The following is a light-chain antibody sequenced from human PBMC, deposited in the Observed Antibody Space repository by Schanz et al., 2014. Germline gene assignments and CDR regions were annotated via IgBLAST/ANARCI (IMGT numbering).Light chain of an antibody. V-gene: IGKV3D-20*02. J-gene: IGKJ4*01. Sequence: EVVMTQSPGTLSLSPGERATLSCRASQTLRSNSVAWYQQKPGQAPRLLIYGASSRATGIPARFTGSGSGTDFTLAISSLEHEDFAVYYCQQRGNWFSFGGGSKVEIK. CDR3: QQRGNWFS. CDR1: QTLRSNS. CDR2: GAS.